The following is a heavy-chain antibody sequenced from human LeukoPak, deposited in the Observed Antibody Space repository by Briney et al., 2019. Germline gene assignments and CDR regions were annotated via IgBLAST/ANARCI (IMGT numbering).Heavy chain of an antibody. J-gene: IGHJ4*02. V-gene: IGHV3-74*01. Sequence: GGSLRLSCAASGFTFGSYWMHWVRQAPGKGLVWVSRINSDGSSTSYADSVKGRFTISRDNAKNTLYLQMNSLRAEDTAVYYCAKGRGYSYGQIDYWGRGTLVTVSS. CDR1: GFTFGSYW. CDR3: AKGRGYSYGQIDY. CDR2: INSDGSST. D-gene: IGHD5-18*01.